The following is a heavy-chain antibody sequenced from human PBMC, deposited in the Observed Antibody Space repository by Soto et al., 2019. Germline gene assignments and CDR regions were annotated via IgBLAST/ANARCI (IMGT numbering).Heavy chain of an antibody. Sequence: QAQLVESGGGVVQPGRSLRLSCAASGFSFSKYGMHWVRQAPGKGLEWVAVIYYDGYNKYYADSVKGRFTISRDNSKNTLYLQMNSLPVDDTAVYYCVNGWGSSIRCSSFDYWGQGTLVTVSS. V-gene: IGHV3-33*06. J-gene: IGHJ4*02. CDR1: GFSFSKYG. CDR2: IYYDGYNK. CDR3: VNGWGSSIRCSSFDY. D-gene: IGHD2-2*01.